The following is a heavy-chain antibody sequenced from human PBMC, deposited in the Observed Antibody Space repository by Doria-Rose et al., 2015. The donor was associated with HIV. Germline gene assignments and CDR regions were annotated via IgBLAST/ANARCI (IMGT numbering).Heavy chain of an antibody. D-gene: IGHD1-26*01. J-gene: IGHJ4*02. V-gene: IGHV4-59*01. CDR1: GGSISHYY. CDR3: VRVLSGTYDY. Sequence: QVQLQESGPGLVKPSETLSLTCSASGGSISHYYWSWIRQPPGKGLEYIGDIFYTGSTNYSPSLKSRVSISIDTSKNKFSLRLSSVTAADTAVYYCVRVLSGTYDYWGQGTLVTVSS. CDR2: IFYTGST.